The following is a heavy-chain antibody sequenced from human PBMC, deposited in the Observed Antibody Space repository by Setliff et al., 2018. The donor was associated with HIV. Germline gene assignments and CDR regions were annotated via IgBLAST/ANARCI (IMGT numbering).Heavy chain of an antibody. D-gene: IGHD1-20*01. CDR1: GYTFTNYG. J-gene: IGHJ6*03. Sequence: GASVKVSCKTSGYTFTNYGVSWVRQAPGQGLQWLGCMNTYTGYTHYAKDLQARVTMSLDKSKNQFSLKVTSVTAADTAVYFCARGQEDKGYNGNYFYYFYMDVWGKGTTVTVSS. V-gene: IGHV1-18*01. CDR2: MNTYTGYT. CDR3: ARGQEDKGYNGNYFYYFYMDV.